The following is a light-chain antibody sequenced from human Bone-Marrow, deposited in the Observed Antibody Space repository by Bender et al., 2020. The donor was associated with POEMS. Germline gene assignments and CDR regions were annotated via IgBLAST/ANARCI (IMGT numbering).Light chain of an antibody. CDR3: SSYTSSTTLL. V-gene: IGLV2-14*01. CDR1: SSDIGSYNS. Sequence: QSALTQPASVSGSPGQSIAISCTGTSSDIGSYNSVSWYQQHPGKAPKVMIYDVSNRPSGVSYRFSGSKSGNTASLTISGLQAEDEANYYCSSYTSSTTLLFGGGTKVTVL. CDR2: DVS. J-gene: IGLJ2*01.